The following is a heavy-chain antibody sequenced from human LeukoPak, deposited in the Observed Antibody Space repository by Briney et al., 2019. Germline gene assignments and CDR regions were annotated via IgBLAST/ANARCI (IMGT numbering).Heavy chain of an antibody. CDR2: IIPILGIA. V-gene: IGHV1-69*04. CDR3: ARGPASWPDCGGDCYAFDI. D-gene: IGHD2-21*02. CDR1: GGTFSSYA. J-gene: IGHJ3*02. Sequence: SVKVSCKASGGTFSSYAISWVRQAPGQGLEWMGRIIPILGIANYAQKFQGRVTITADKSTSTAYMELSSLRSEDTAVYYCARGPASWPDCGGDCYAFDIWGQGTMVTVSS.